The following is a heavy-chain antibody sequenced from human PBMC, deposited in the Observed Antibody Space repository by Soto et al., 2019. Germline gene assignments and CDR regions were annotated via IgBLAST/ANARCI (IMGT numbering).Heavy chain of an antibody. D-gene: IGHD2-21*02. J-gene: IGHJ3*02. CDR3: ARDGHIVVVTATVGDAFDI. Sequence: PGGSLRLSCAASGFTFSSYIMNWVRQAPGKGLEWVSYISSSSSTIYYADSVKGRFTISRDNAKNSLYLQMNSLRDEDTAVYYCARDGHIVVVTATVGDAFDIWGQGTMVTVSS. CDR2: ISSSSSTI. V-gene: IGHV3-48*02. CDR1: GFTFSSYI.